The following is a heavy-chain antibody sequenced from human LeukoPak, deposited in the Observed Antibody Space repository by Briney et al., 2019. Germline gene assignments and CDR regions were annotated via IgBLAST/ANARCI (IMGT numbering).Heavy chain of an antibody. CDR2: ISYDGSNK. CDR1: GFTFSSYG. V-gene: IGHV3-30*18. Sequence: GGSLRLSCAASGFTFSSYGMHWVRQAPGKGLEWVAVISYDGSNKYYADSVKGRFTISRDNSKNTLYLQMNSLRAEDTAVYYCAKDGYDILTGYYDNYYYYGMDVWGQGTTVTVSS. J-gene: IGHJ6*02. CDR3: AKDGYDILTGYYDNYYYYGMDV. D-gene: IGHD3-9*01.